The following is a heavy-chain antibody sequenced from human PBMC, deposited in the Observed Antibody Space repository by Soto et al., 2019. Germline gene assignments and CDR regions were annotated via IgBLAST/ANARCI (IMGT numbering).Heavy chain of an antibody. V-gene: IGHV1-69*02. J-gene: IGHJ4*02. D-gene: IGHD3-16*01. Sequence: QVQLVQSGAEVKKHGSSVKVSCKASGGTFSSYTISWVRQAPGQGLEWMGRIIPILGIATYAQKFQGRVTITADKSTSTAYMELSSLRSGDTAGYYCASEPGGSFDYWGQGTLVTVSS. CDR2: IIPILGIA. CDR3: ASEPGGSFDY. CDR1: GGTFSSYT.